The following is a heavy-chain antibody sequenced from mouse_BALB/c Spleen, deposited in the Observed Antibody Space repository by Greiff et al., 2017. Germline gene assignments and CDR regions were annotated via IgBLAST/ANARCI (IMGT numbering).Heavy chain of an antibody. D-gene: IGHD2-4*01. J-gene: IGHJ4*01. CDR3: ARGSYYDYPYYYAMDY. V-gene: IGHV2-9*02. CDR1: GFSLTSYG. CDR2: IWAGGST. Sequence: QVQLKQSGPGLVAPSQSLSITCTVSGFSLTSYGVHWVRQPPGKGLEWLGVIWAGGSTNYNSALMSRLSISKDNSKSQVFLKMNSLQTDDTAMYYCARGSYYDYPYYYAMDYWGQGTSVTVSS.